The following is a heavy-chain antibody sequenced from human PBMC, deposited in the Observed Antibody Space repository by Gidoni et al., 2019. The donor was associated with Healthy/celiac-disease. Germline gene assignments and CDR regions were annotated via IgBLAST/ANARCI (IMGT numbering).Heavy chain of an antibody. CDR2: ISWNSGSI. J-gene: IGHJ4*02. D-gene: IGHD5-18*01. V-gene: IGHV3-9*01. CDR3: AKDQYSYGIKGYFDY. CDR1: GFTFADYA. Sequence: EVQLVESGGGLVQPGRSLRLSCAASGFTFADYAMHWVRQAPGKGLEWVSGISWNSGSIGYADSVKGRFNISRDNAKNSLYLQMNSLRAEDTALYDCAKDQYSYGIKGYFDYWGQGTLVTVSS.